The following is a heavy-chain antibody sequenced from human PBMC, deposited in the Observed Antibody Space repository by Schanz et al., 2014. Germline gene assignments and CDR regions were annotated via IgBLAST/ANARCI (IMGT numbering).Heavy chain of an antibody. V-gene: IGHV3-11*01. CDR2: IGNGGVTI. J-gene: IGHJ4*02. CDR1: GFPFSDYF. D-gene: IGHD3-10*01. CDR3: ARIGGSVFDY. Sequence: QVQLVDSGGGLVKPGGSLRLSCTASGFPFSDYFMAWIRQHTGRGLEWVSYIGNGGVTIYYADSVKGRFTISRDNSKNSLYLQMNSLRAEDTAVYYCARIGGSVFDYWAQGTLVTVSS.